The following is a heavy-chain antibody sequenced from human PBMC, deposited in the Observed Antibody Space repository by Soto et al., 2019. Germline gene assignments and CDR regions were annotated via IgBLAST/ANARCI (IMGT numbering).Heavy chain of an antibody. D-gene: IGHD3-16*01. CDR3: AHTLVDHYSYGMDV. CDR1: GFSLSTSGVG. J-gene: IGHJ6*02. Sequence: QITLKESGPTLVKPTQTLTLTCTFSGFSLSTSGVGVGWIRQPPGKALEWLALIYWDDDKRYSPSLKSRLTITNHTSKNQVVLTMTNIDPVNTATYYRAHTLVDHYSYGMDVWGQGTTVTVSS. V-gene: IGHV2-5*02. CDR2: IYWDDDK.